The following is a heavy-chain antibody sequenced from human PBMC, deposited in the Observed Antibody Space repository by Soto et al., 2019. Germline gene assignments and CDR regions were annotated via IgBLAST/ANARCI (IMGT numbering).Heavy chain of an antibody. CDR2: IYYSGST. V-gene: IGHV4-31*03. Sequence: SETLSLTCTVSGGSISSGGYYWNWIRQHSGKGLEWIGYIYYSGSTYYNPSLKSRVTISVDTSKNQFSLKLSSVTAADTAVYYCARQNPPGYYYYAMDVWGQGTTVTVSS. CDR1: GGSISSGGYY. CDR3: ARQNPPGYYYYAMDV. J-gene: IGHJ6*02.